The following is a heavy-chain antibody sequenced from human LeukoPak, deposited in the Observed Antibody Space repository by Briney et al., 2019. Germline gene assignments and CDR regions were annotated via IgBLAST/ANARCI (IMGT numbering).Heavy chain of an antibody. CDR3: ARDGRYDSSGYASYFDY. D-gene: IGHD3-22*01. Sequence: GGSLRLSCAASGFTFSSYGMHWVRQAPGKGLEWVAVIWYDGSNKYYADSVKGRFTISRDNSKNTLYLQMNSLRAEDTAVYYCARDGRYDSSGYASYFDYWGQGILVTVSS. CDR2: IWYDGSNK. J-gene: IGHJ4*02. CDR1: GFTFSSYG. V-gene: IGHV3-33*01.